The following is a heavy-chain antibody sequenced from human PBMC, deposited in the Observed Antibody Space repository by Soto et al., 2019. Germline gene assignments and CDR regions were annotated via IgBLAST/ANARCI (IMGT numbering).Heavy chain of an antibody. J-gene: IGHJ4*02. CDR1: GFTFSTFG. D-gene: IGHD6-13*01. Sequence: HPGGSLRLSCAAAGFTFSTFGMHWVRQAPGKGLEWVAVISYDGGTKYYVDSVKGRFTISRDNSKNTLYLQMDSLRAEDTAVYYCAKRMAAAQHFDFWGQGTLVTVSS. CDR3: AKRMAAAQHFDF. CDR2: ISYDGGTK. V-gene: IGHV3-30*18.